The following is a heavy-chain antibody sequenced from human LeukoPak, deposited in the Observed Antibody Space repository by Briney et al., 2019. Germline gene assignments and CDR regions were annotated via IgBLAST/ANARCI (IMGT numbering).Heavy chain of an antibody. CDR2: IYNSGST. CDR1: GGSISSGVNY. D-gene: IGHD5-12*01. J-gene: IGHJ4*02. CDR3: ARDLGAYGYHDY. Sequence: SETLSLTCTVSGGSISSGVNYWSWIRQHPGKGLEWIGYIYNSGSTYYNPSLKSRVTISVDTSTNQLSLKLSSVTAADTAVYYRARDLGAYGYHDYWGQGTLVTVSS. V-gene: IGHV4-31*03.